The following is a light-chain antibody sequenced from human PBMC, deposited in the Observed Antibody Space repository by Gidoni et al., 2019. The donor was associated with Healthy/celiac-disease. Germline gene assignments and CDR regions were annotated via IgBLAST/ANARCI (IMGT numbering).Light chain of an antibody. CDR1: QSVSSN. V-gene: IGKV3-15*01. Sequence: EIVMTQSPATLSVSPGERATLSCRASQSVSSNLAWYQQKPGQAPRLLIYGASTRATGIPARFSGSVSGTEFTLTISSLQSEDFAVYYCQQYNNWRRTFGQGTKVEIK. J-gene: IGKJ1*01. CDR3: QQYNNWRRT. CDR2: GAS.